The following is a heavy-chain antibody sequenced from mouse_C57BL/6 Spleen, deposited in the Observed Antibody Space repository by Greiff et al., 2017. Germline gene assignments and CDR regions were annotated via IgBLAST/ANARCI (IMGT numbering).Heavy chain of an antibody. CDR2: FYPGDGDT. J-gene: IGHJ4*01. CDR3: ARGGDIYYGYYVSMDY. V-gene: IGHV1-80*01. D-gene: IGHD2-3*01. CDR1: GYAFSSYW. Sequence: VQLQESGAELVKPGASVKISCKASGYAFSSYWMNWVKQRPGKGLEWIGQFYPGDGDTNYNGKFKGKATRPADKSSSTAYMQLSSLTSEDSAVYFCARGGDIYYGYYVSMDYWGQGTSVTVSS.